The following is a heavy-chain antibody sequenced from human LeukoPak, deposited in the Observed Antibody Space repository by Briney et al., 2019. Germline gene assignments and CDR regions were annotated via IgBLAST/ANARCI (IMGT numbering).Heavy chain of an antibody. J-gene: IGHJ6*03. D-gene: IGHD2-2*01. Sequence: GASAKVSCKASGYTFTSYYMHWVRQAPGQGLEWMGIINPSGGTTSYAQKFQGRVTMTRDTSTSTVYMELSSLRSEDTAVYYCARDRTLVIPAAPTTYYYYYMDVWGKGTTVTVSS. CDR3: ARDRTLVIPAAPTTYYYYYMDV. V-gene: IGHV1-46*01. CDR1: GYTFTSYY. CDR2: INPSGGTT.